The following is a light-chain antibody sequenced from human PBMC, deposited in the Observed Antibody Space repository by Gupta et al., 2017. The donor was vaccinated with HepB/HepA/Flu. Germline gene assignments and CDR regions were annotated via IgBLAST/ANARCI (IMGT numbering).Light chain of an antibody. CDR1: PSLLHSNGNNY. CDR2: LVS. J-gene: IGKJ4*01. Sequence: DIVMTQSPPSLPVTPGEPASISCGSSPSLLHSNGNNYLNWYLQRPGQSPRRLIYLVSCRASGVPGRFSGSGSGTYFTLEISRVEAEDVGVYFCMQAAQRPLTFGGGTRVEIK. V-gene: IGKV2-28*01. CDR3: MQAAQRPLT.